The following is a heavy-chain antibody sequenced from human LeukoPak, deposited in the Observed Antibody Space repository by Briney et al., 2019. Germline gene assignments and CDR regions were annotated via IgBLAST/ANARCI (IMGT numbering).Heavy chain of an antibody. CDR3: ASTLVVAATYHYFNY. Sequence: ASAKVSCKTSRYTFSAYYMHWVRQAPGQGLEWIGWIYPASGGTNYAQKFQGRVTITRDTSISSAYMELSSLTSDDTAVYYCASTLVVAATYHYFNYWGQGALVTVSS. CDR1: RYTFSAYY. J-gene: IGHJ4*02. D-gene: IGHD2-15*01. CDR2: IYPASGGT. V-gene: IGHV1-2*02.